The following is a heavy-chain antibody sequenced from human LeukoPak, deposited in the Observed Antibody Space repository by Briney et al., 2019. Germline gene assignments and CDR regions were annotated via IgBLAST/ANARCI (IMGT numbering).Heavy chain of an antibody. V-gene: IGHV1-2*02. CDR3: AGELRRKLVRWYYYDSSGPTPFDC. CDR1: GYTFTGYS. CDR2: INPDSGST. J-gene: IGHJ4*02. Sequence: ASVKVSCKASGYTFTGYSIHWVRQAPGQGLEWMGWINPDSGSTNYAQKFQGRVTMTRDTSISTAYMELSRLRSDDTAVYYCAGELRRKLVRWYYYDSSGPTPFDCWGQGTLVTVSS. D-gene: IGHD3-22*01.